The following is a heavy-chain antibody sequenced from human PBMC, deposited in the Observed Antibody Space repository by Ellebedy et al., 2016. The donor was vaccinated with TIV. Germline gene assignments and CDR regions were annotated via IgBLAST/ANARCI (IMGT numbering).Heavy chain of an antibody. Sequence: GGSLRLXXAVSGFTFSNFGMHWVRQAPGKGLEWVAVISYEGSLKYYADSVKGRFTISRDNSKNTLYLQMNSLRPEDTAVYYCAKDQGDGYNFHYYGMDVWGQGTTVTVSS. CDR2: ISYEGSLK. CDR3: AKDQGDGYNFHYYGMDV. D-gene: IGHD5-24*01. V-gene: IGHV3-30*18. J-gene: IGHJ6*02. CDR1: GFTFSNFG.